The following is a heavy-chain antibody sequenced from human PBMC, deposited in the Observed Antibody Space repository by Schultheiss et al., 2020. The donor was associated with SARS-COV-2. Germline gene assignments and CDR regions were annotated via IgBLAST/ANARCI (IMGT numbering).Heavy chain of an antibody. D-gene: IGHD2-15*01. J-gene: IGHJ6*02. V-gene: IGHV3-33*08. CDR2: IWYDGSNK. CDR3: ARAPGYCSGGSCYPYGMDV. CDR1: GFTFSSYA. Sequence: GESLKISCAASGFTFSSYAMHWVRQAPVKGLEWVAVIWYDGSNKYYADSVKGRFTISRDNSKNTLYLQMNSLRAEDTAVYYCARAPGYCSGGSCYPYGMDVWGQGTTVTVSS.